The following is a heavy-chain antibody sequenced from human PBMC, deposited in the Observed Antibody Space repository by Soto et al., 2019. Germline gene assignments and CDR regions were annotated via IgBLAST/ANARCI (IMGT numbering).Heavy chain of an antibody. CDR2: IYYSGST. V-gene: IGHV4-39*01. CDR1: GGSISSSSYY. Sequence: TETLSLTCTVSGGSISSSSYYWGWIRQPPGKGLEWIGSIYYSGSTYYNPSLKSRVTISVDTSKNQFSLKLSSVTAADTAVYYCARHNLYCSGGRGAGVYYYYYGMDVCGQGPTVTVS. D-gene: IGHD2-15*01. J-gene: IGHJ6*02. CDR3: ARHNLYCSGGRGAGVYYYYYGMDV.